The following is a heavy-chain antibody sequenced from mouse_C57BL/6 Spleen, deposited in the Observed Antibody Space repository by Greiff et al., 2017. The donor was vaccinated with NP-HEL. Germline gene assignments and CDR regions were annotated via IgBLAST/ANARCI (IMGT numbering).Heavy chain of an antibody. Sequence: VQLQQSGPELVKPGASVKIPCKASGYTFTDYNMDWVKQSHGKSLEWIGDINPNNGGTIYNQKFKGKATLTVDKSSSTAYMELRSLTSEDTAVYYGARKGSTMVKRGFFDYWGQGTTLTVSS. CDR2: INPNNGGT. V-gene: IGHV1-18*01. CDR3: ARKGSTMVKRGFFDY. J-gene: IGHJ2*01. D-gene: IGHD2-2*01. CDR1: GYTFTDYN.